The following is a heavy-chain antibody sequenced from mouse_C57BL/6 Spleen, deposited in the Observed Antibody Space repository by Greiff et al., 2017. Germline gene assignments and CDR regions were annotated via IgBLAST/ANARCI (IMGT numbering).Heavy chain of an antibody. Sequence: EVQLQQSGPELVKPGASVKISCKASGYTFTDYYMNWVKQSHGKSLEWIGDINPNNGGTSYNQKFKGKATLTVDKSSSTAYMELRSLTSEDSAVYYCARSVIYDGYYVGFDYWGQGTTLTVSS. CDR1: GYTFTDYY. J-gene: IGHJ2*01. D-gene: IGHD2-3*01. CDR3: ARSVIYDGYYVGFDY. CDR2: INPNNGGT. V-gene: IGHV1-26*01.